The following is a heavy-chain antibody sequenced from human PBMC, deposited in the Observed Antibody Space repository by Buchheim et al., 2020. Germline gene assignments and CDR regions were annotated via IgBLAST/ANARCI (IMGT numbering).Heavy chain of an antibody. Sequence: QVQLQESGPGLVKPSETLSLTCTVSGGSISSYYWSWIRQPPGKGLEWIGYIYYSGSTHYNPSLKSRVTISVDTSKNQFSLKLSSVTAADTAVYYCARHRLTAMFDPWGQGTL. CDR1: GGSISSYY. D-gene: IGHD2-21*02. CDR2: IYYSGST. V-gene: IGHV4-59*08. J-gene: IGHJ5*02. CDR3: ARHRLTAMFDP.